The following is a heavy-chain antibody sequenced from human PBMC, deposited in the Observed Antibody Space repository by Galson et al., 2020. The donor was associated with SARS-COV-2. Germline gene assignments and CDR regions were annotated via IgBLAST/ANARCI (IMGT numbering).Heavy chain of an antibody. CDR1: GGSISSSSYF. V-gene: IGHV4-39*01. J-gene: IGHJ2*01. D-gene: IGHD6-13*01. CDR2: VYYSGST. CDR3: ARQIRRQLVQDHVDL. Sequence: SETLSLTCSVPGGSISSSSYFWASIRQPPGKGLEWIGSVYYSGSTYYNPSLKSRVTISVDTSTNQFSLKLSSVTAADTAVYYCARQIRRQLVQDHVDLWGRGTLVTVSS.